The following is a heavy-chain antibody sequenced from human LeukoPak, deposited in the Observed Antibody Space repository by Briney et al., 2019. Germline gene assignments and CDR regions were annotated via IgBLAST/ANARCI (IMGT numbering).Heavy chain of an antibody. J-gene: IGHJ4*02. V-gene: IGHV3-11*01. D-gene: IGHD3-16*01. CDR3: ARVGELDSFDY. Sequence: GGSLRLSCAASGFTFSDYYMSWIRQAPGRGLEWVSYISSSGSTVYYADSVKGRFTISRDNAKNSLYLQMNSLRAEDTAVYYCARVGELDSFDYWGQGTLVTVSS. CDR1: GFTFSDYY. CDR2: ISSSGSTV.